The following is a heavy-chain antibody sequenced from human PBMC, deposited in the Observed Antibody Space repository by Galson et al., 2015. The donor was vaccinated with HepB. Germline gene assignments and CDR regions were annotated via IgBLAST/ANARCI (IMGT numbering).Heavy chain of an antibody. CDR2: IWYDGSNK. J-gene: IGHJ6*03. CDR3: ARGTRSTTYGDYLGYYYYYMDV. Sequence: SLRLSCAASGFTFSSYGMHWVRQAPGKGLEWVAVIWYDGSNKYYADSVKGRFTISRDNSKNTLYLQMNSLRAEDTAVYYCARGTRSTTYGDYLGYYYYYMDVWGKGTTVTVSS. CDR1: GFTFSSYG. V-gene: IGHV3-33*01. D-gene: IGHD4-17*01.